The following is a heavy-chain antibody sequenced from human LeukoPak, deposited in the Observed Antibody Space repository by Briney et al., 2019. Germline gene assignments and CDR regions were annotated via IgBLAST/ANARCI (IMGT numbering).Heavy chain of an antibody. J-gene: IGHJ4*02. CDR2: INPSGGST. V-gene: IGHV1-46*01. Sequence: APVKVSCKASGYTFTSHYMHWVRQAPGQGLEWMGIINPSGGSTSYAQKFQGRVTMTRDMSTSTVYMELSSLRSEDTAVYYCARGEGTVVTADWGQGTLVTVSS. D-gene: IGHD4-23*01. CDR1: GYTFTSHY. CDR3: ARGEGTVVTAD.